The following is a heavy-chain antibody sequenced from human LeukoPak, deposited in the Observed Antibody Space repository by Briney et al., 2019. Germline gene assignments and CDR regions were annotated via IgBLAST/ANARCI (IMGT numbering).Heavy chain of an antibody. CDR3: AKVGSGSGDGFDT. CDR1: GFTFSDHA. CDR2: ISGGGGST. V-gene: IGHV3-23*01. Sequence: GGSLRLSCAASGFTFSDHAMSWVRQAPGKGLEWVAAISGGGGSTYYADYVKGRFTISRHNSQDALYLQMNTLRTEDTAVYYCAKVGSGSGDGFDTWGQGTMVTVSS. J-gene: IGHJ3*02. D-gene: IGHD6-19*01.